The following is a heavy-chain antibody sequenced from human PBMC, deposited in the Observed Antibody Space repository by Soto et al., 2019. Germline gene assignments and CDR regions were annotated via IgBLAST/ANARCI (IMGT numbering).Heavy chain of an antibody. Sequence: RGALRLSCAASGFTFSSYSMNWVRQAPGKGLEWVSYISSSSSTIYYADSVKGRFTISRDNAKNSLYLQMNSLRDEDTAVYYCARENDYVWGSYRLNWFDPWARGPLVTVSA. J-gene: IGHJ5*02. CDR1: GFTFSSYS. CDR3: ARENDYVWGSYRLNWFDP. CDR2: ISSSSSTI. D-gene: IGHD3-16*02. V-gene: IGHV3-48*02.